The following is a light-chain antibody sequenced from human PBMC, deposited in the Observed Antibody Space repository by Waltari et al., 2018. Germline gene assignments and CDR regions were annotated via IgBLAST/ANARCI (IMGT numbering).Light chain of an antibody. J-gene: IGKJ4*01. CDR3: QRYDDYPPT. CDR2: KAS. CDR1: QSISHW. V-gene: IGKV1-5*03. Sequence: DIQMTQSPSTLSASVGDRVTITCRASQSISHWLAWYQQKPGKAPKLLISKASSLEKEVPSRFSGSGAVTEFTLTSTNLQPDDFATFYCQRYDDYPPTFGGGTKVEIK.